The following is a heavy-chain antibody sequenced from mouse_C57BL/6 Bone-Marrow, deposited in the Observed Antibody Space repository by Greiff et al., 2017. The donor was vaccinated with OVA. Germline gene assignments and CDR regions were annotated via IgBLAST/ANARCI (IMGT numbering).Heavy chain of an antibody. V-gene: IGHV5-4*03. D-gene: IGHD1-2*01. CDR3: ARFTTAPFDY. J-gene: IGHJ2*01. Sequence: EVMLVESGGGLVKPGGSLKLSCAASGFTFSSYAMSWVRQTPEKRLEWVATISDGGSYTYYPDNVKGRFTISRDNAKNNLYLQMSHLKSEDTAMYYCARFTTAPFDYWGQGTTLTVSS. CDR1: GFTFSSYA. CDR2: ISDGGSYT.